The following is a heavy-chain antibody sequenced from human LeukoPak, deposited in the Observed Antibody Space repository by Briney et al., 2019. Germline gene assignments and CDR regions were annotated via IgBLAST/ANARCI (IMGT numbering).Heavy chain of an antibody. J-gene: IGHJ5*02. D-gene: IGHD2-2*01. V-gene: IGHV5-51*01. CDR2: IYPGDSDT. CDR1: GYSFTSYW. CDR3: ARTSYCSSTSCYSFDP. Sequence: GESLQISCKGSGYSFTSYWIGWVRQMPRKGLEWMGIIYPGDSDTRYSPSFQGQVTISADKSISTAYLQWSSLKASDTAMYYCARTSYCSSTSCYSFDPWGQGTLVTVSS.